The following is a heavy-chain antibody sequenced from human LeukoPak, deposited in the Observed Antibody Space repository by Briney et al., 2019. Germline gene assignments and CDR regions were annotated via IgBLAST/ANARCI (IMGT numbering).Heavy chain of an antibody. CDR3: AKSDSYGYYSDY. CDR2: ISWNSGSI. J-gene: IGHJ4*02. D-gene: IGHD5-18*01. Sequence: GRSLRLSCAASGFTFDDYAMHWVRQAPGKGLEWVSGISWNSGSIGYADSVKGRFTISRDNAKNFLYLQMNSLRAEDMALYYCAKSDSYGYYSDYWGQGTLVTVSS. V-gene: IGHV3-9*03. CDR1: GFTFDDYA.